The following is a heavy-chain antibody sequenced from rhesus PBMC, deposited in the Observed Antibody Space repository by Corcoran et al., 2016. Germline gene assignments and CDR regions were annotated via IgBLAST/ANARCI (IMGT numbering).Heavy chain of an antibody. CDR1: GFTFGSYA. D-gene: IGHD4-29*01. CDR3: ARGPGGSRYFDY. CDR2: IIPRVGIT. V-gene: IGHV1S10*01. J-gene: IGHJ4*01. Sequence: QVQLVQSGAEVKKPGSSVKVSCKASGFTFGSYAISWVRQAPGQGLEWMGGIIPRVGITNYAEKFQGRVTITADTSTSTAYMELSSLRSEDTAVYYCARGPGGSRYFDYWGQGVLVTVSS.